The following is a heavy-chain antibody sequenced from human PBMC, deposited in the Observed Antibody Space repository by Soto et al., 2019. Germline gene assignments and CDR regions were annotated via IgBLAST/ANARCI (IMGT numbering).Heavy chain of an antibody. CDR1: GGSISSGGYY. V-gene: IGHV4-31*03. CDR2: IYHSETT. J-gene: IGHJ4*02. CDR3: AREGEYSTTTDY. Sequence: QVQLQESGPGLVKPSQTLSLTCTVSGGSISSGGYYWSWIRQHPGKGLEWIGSIYHSETTYYNPSLKSRVTISVDTSKNQFSLKVSSVTAADTAVYYCAREGEYSTTTDYWGQGTLVTVSS. D-gene: IGHD6-6*01.